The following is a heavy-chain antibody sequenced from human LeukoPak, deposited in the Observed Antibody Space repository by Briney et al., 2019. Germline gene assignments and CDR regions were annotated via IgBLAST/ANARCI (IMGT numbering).Heavy chain of an antibody. CDR3: ARDRGYSYVVFDY. J-gene: IGHJ4*02. Sequence: SETLSLTCTVSGGSFGRGDYYWSWVRQSPVKGLEWIGYIHNTGTAYYNPSLKSRVTISVDTSKNQFSLKLSSVTAADTAVYYCARDRGYSYVVFDYWGQGTLVTVSS. V-gene: IGHV4-30-4*08. CDR2: IHNTGTA. CDR1: GGSFGRGDYY. D-gene: IGHD5-18*01.